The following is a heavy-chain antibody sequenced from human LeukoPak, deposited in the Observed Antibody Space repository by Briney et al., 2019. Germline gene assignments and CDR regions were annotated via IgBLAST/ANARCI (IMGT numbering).Heavy chain of an antibody. J-gene: IGHJ1*01. D-gene: IGHD5-18*01. CDR3: ARDNTATEYFQH. V-gene: IGHV3-21*01. CDR1: GFTFSSYS. Sequence: AGSLRLSCAASGFTFSSYSMNWVRQAPGKGLEWVSYISASSGYISYPDSVKGRFTISRDNAKNSLYLQMNSLRAEDTAVYYCARDNTATEYFQHWGQGTLVTVSS. CDR2: ISASSGYI.